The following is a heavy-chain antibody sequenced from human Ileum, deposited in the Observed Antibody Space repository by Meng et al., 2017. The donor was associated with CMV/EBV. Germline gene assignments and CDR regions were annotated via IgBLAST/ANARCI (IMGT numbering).Heavy chain of an antibody. J-gene: IGHJ4*02. CDR1: CDSISSVAYY. D-gene: IGHD1-14*01. Sequence: QHHLQEPGPGLVKPSETLSLPCNVSCDSISSVAYYWAWLRQPPGKGLEWVGSIYYSGHSYYNPSLETRVTILIDTSKKHFSLKLTSVTAADMAVYFRATDPGGYWGQGTLVTVSS. V-gene: IGHV4-39*07. CDR3: ATDPGGY. CDR2: IYYSGHS.